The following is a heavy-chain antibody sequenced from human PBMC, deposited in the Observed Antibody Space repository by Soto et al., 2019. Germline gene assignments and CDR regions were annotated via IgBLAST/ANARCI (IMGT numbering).Heavy chain of an antibody. J-gene: IGHJ4*02. V-gene: IGHV4-59*01. D-gene: IGHD3-10*01. CDR2: VYYSGNT. CDR1: GGSISNYY. CDR3: AKGTYYYGSAPYYFDY. Sequence: PSETLSLTCTISGGSISNYYWTWIRQTPGKGLEWIGYVYYSGNTNYNPSLKSRVSISVDMSKNQFSLELSSVTAADTAVYYCAKGTYYYGSAPYYFDYWGQGTLVTVSS.